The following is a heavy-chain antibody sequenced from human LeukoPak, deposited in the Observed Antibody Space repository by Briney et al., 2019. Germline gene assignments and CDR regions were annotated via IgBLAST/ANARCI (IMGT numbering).Heavy chain of an antibody. CDR2: IKQDGSEK. Sequence: PEGSLRLSCAASGFTFSSYWMSWVRQAPGKGLEWVANIKQDGSEKYYVDSVKGRFTISRDNAKNSLYLQMNSLRAEDTAVYYCARLRSGYYRAFDIWGQGTMVTVSS. CDR1: GFTFSSYW. V-gene: IGHV3-7*01. CDR3: ARLRSGYYRAFDI. J-gene: IGHJ3*02. D-gene: IGHD3-3*01.